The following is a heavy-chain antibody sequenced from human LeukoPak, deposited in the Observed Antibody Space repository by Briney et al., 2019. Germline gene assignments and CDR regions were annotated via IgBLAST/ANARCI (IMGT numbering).Heavy chain of an antibody. Sequence: PSETLSLTCAVYGGSFSGYYWSWIRQPPGKGLEWIGEINHSGSTNYNPSLKSRVTISVDTSKNQFSLKLSSVTAADTAVYYCARRKASTGVDFWGQGTLVTVSS. D-gene: IGHD7-27*01. CDR3: ARRKASTGVDF. J-gene: IGHJ4*02. CDR2: INHSGST. CDR1: GGSFSGYY. V-gene: IGHV4-34*01.